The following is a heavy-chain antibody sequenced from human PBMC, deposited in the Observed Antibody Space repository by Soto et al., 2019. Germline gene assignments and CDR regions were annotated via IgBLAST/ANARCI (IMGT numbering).Heavy chain of an antibody. CDR3: AKVISATPDFDY. Sequence: QVQLVESGGGVVQPGRSLRLSCAASGFTFSSYGMHWVRQAPGKGLEWVAVISYDGSNKYYADSMKGRFTISRDNSKNTLYLQMNSLRAEDTAVYYCAKVISATPDFDYWGQGTLVNVSS. J-gene: IGHJ4*02. CDR1: GFTFSSYG. V-gene: IGHV3-30*18. CDR2: ISYDGSNK.